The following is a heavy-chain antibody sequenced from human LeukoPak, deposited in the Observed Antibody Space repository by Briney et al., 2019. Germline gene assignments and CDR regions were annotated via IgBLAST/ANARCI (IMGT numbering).Heavy chain of an antibody. CDR3: ARETGVVVITNAYNWFDP. CDR1: GGSVSSGSYY. J-gene: IGHJ5*02. D-gene: IGHD3-22*01. Sequence: PSETLSLTCTVSGGSVSSGSYYWSWIRQPPGKGLEWIGYIYYSGSTNYNPSLKSRVTISVDTSKNQFSLKLSSVTAADTAVYYCARETGVVVITNAYNWFDPWGQGTLVTVSS. CDR2: IYYSGST. V-gene: IGHV4-61*01.